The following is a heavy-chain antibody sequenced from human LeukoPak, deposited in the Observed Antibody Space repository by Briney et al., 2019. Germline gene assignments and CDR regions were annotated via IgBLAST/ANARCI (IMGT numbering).Heavy chain of an antibody. V-gene: IGHV4-59*01. CDR1: GGSISSYY. D-gene: IGHD5-18*01. Sequence: PSETLSLTCTVSGGSISSYYWSWIRQPPGKGLEWIGYIYYSGSTNYNPSLKSRVTISVDTSKNQFSLKLSPVTAADTAVYYCARWNTAMVTGPDAFDIWGQGTMVTVSS. J-gene: IGHJ3*02. CDR2: IYYSGST. CDR3: ARWNTAMVTGPDAFDI.